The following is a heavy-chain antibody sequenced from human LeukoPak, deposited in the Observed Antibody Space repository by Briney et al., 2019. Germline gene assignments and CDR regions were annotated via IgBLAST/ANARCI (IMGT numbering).Heavy chain of an antibody. CDR2: IYYSGST. Sequence: SETLSLTCTVSGGSISSYYWSWVRQPPGKGLEWIGYIYYSGSTNYNTSLKSRVTISVDTSKNQFSLKLSSVTAADTAVYYCARQLYYYDSSGYYYYYYGMDVWGQGTTVTVSS. V-gene: IGHV4-59*01. J-gene: IGHJ6*02. CDR1: GGSISSYY. CDR3: ARQLYYYDSSGYYYYYYGMDV. D-gene: IGHD3-22*01.